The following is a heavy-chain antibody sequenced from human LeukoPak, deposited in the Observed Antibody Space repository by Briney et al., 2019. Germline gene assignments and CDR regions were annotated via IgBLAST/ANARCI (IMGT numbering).Heavy chain of an antibody. CDR3: ATRGDYSDSNGNSDDAFDI. CDR1: GGSFSGYF. Sequence: PSETLSLTCGVYGGSFSGYFWRWVRQPPGMGLEWIGDVSHTGSTDYDPSLKNRITISVDASKSQFSLKLTSVTAADTAVYYCATRGDYSDSNGNSDDAFDIWGEETMVIVSS. CDR2: VSHTGST. V-gene: IGHV4-34*01. J-gene: IGHJ3*02. D-gene: IGHD3-22*01.